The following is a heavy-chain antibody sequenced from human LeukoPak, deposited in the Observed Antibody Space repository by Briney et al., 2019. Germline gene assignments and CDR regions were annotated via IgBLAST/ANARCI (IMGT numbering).Heavy chain of an antibody. J-gene: IGHJ5*02. CDR3: ARGIAATGS. V-gene: IGHV1-8*01. Sequence: ASVKVSCKASGYSFINYDIKWVRQATGQGLEWMGWMNPNNGNTGYAQKFQGRVTMTRNTSISTAYMELSGLRSDDTAVYYCARGIAATGSWGQGTLVTVSS. CDR2: MNPNNGNT. D-gene: IGHD6-13*01. CDR1: GYSFINYD.